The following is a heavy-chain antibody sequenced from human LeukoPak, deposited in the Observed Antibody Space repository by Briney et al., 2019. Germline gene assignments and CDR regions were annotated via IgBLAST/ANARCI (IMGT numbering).Heavy chain of an antibody. CDR3: ARRNTAMVAGLDY. CDR2: MNPNSGNT. V-gene: IGHV1-8*01. CDR1: GYTFTTHD. Sequence: ASVKVSCKASGYTFTTHDINWVRQATGQGLEWMGWMNPNSGNTGYAQKFQGRVTMTRNTSISTAFMELSGLRSEDTAVYFCARRNTAMVAGLDYWGQGSLVTVSS. J-gene: IGHJ4*02. D-gene: IGHD5-18*01.